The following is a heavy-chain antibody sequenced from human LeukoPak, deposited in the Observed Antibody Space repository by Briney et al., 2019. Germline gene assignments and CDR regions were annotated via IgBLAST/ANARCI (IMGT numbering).Heavy chain of an antibody. D-gene: IGHD2/OR15-2a*01. CDR2: IKSDGSGS. CDR1: GFAFSVSW. V-gene: IGHV3-74*03. Sequence: GSLRLSCAASGFAFSVSWMHWVRQAPGKGLVWVSVIKSDGSGSADADSVKGRFTISRDNAKNTVYLQMNSLRDADTAVYYCAKDYFGSLEYWGQGILVTV. CDR3: AKDYFGSLEY. J-gene: IGHJ4*02.